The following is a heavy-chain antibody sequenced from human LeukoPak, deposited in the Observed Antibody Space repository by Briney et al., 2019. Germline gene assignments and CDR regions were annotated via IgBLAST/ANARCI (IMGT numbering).Heavy chain of an antibody. V-gene: IGHV1-69*05. CDR1: GYTFTGYY. Sequence: SVKVSCKASGYTFTGYYMHWVRQAPGQGLEWMGGIIPIFGTANYAQKFQGRVTITTDESTSTAYMELSSLRSEDTAVYYCARDGGYCSSTSCYFDYWGQGTLVTVSS. D-gene: IGHD2-2*01. CDR3: ARDGGYCSSTSCYFDY. J-gene: IGHJ4*02. CDR2: IIPIFGTA.